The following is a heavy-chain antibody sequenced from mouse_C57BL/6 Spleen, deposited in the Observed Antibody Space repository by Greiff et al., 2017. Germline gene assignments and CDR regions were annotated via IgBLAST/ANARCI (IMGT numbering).Heavy chain of an antibody. CDR1: GYSITSGYY. V-gene: IGHV3-6*01. CDR2: ISYDGSN. J-gene: IGHJ1*03. Sequence: EVHLVESGPGLVKPSQSLSLTCSVTGYSITSGYYWNWIRQFPGNKLEWMGYISYDGSNNYNPSLKNRISITRDTSKNQFFLKLNSVTTEDTATYYCARDYGSSPYWYFDVWGTGTTVTVSS. D-gene: IGHD1-1*01. CDR3: ARDYGSSPYWYFDV.